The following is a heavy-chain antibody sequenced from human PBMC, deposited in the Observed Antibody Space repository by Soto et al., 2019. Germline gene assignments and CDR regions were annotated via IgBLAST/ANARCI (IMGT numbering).Heavy chain of an antibody. D-gene: IGHD2-2*01. J-gene: IGHJ4*02. V-gene: IGHV3-23*01. CDR2: ISGSGGST. CDR1: GFTFSSYA. CDR3: ARGEVPDQN. Sequence: GGSLRLSCAASGFTFSSYAMSWVRQAPGKGLEWVSAISGSGGSTYYADSVKGRFTISRDNSKNTLYLQMNSLTAADTAVYYCARGEVPDQNWGQGTLVTVSS.